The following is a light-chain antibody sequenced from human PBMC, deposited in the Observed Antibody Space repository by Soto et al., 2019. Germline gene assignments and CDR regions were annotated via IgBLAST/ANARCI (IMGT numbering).Light chain of an antibody. CDR3: QQYNPYSPWT. CDR2: DAS. CDR1: QSINSW. V-gene: IGKV1-5*01. Sequence: DIQMTQSPSTLAASVGDRVTITSRASQSINSWLAWYQQKPGKAPQILIYDASTLKSGVPSRFSGSGSGTEFTLTISSLQPDDFATYYCQQYNPYSPWTFGQGTKVDIK. J-gene: IGKJ1*01.